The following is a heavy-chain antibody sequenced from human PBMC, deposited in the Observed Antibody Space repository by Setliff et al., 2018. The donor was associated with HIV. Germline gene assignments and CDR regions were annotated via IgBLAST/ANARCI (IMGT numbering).Heavy chain of an antibody. CDR1: GGTFSSYA. D-gene: IGHD2-15*01. J-gene: IGHJ3*02. V-gene: IGHV1-69*10. CDR2: IIPILGIA. Sequence: SVKVSCKASGGTFSSYAISWVRQAPGQGLEWMGGIIPILGIANYAQKFQGRVTITADESTSTAYMELRSLRSDDTAVYYCARRKYCSGGSCYSADGAFDIWGQGTMVTVSS. CDR3: ARRKYCSGGSCYSADGAFDI.